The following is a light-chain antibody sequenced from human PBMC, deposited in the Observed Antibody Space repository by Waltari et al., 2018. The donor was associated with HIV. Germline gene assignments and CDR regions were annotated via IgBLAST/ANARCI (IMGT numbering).Light chain of an antibody. CDR1: RSDAGGSNY. J-gene: IGLJ2*01. Sequence: QSALTQPASVSGSPGQSITISCTGTRSDAGGSNYVSWYQQHPGKAPKLMIYEVSNRPSGVSNRFSGSKSGNTASLTISGLQAEDEADYYCSSYTSSSTLGVFGGGTKLTVL. CDR2: EVS. V-gene: IGLV2-14*01. CDR3: SSYTSSSTLGV.